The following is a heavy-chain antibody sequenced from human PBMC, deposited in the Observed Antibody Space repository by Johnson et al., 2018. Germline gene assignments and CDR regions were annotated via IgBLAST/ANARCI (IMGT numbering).Heavy chain of an antibody. CDR3: APTPTFWSGSSCYSGDYYYHMDF. Sequence: QVQLVQSGAEVKKPGSSVKVSCKASGGTFSSYAISWVRQAPGQGLEWMGGIIPLFGTENSAKKFQGRVTITADESTSTAYMELSSLKSEGTAVSHCAPTPTFWSGSSCYSGDYYYHMDFWGQGTTVTVS. V-gene: IGHV1-69*01. D-gene: IGHD2-15*01. CDR2: IIPLFGTE. J-gene: IGHJ6*02. CDR1: GGTFSSYA.